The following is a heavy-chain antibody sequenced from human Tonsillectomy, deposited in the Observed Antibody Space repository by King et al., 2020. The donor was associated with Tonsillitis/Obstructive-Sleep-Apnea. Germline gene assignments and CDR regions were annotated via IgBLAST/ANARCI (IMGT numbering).Heavy chain of an antibody. V-gene: IGHV3-7*04. Sequence: QLVQSGGGLVQPGGSLRLSCAASGFTFSSYWMSWVRQAPGKGLEWVANIKQDGSEKYYVDSVKGRFTISRDNAKNSLYLQMNSLRAEDTAVYYCARDSSSCYYYYYYYMDVWGKGTTVTVSS. J-gene: IGHJ6*03. CDR1: GFTFSSYW. D-gene: IGHD3-22*01. CDR2: IKQDGSEK. CDR3: ARDSSSCYYYYYYYMDV.